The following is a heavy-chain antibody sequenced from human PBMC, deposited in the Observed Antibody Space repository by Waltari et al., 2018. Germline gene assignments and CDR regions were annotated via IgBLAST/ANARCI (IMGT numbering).Heavy chain of an antibody. D-gene: IGHD6-13*01. Sequence: QVQLVQSGAEVKKPGSSVKVSCETSGGTFSTYTISWVRQAPGQGLEWMGRIIPVLDLSNYAHKFQGRVTITADKSTSTAYMELSSLRSEDTSVYYCAIDLYSSSCPGYWGQGTLVTVSS. CDR3: AIDLYSSSCPGY. V-gene: IGHV1-69*08. CDR1: GGTFSTYT. J-gene: IGHJ4*02. CDR2: IIPVLDLS.